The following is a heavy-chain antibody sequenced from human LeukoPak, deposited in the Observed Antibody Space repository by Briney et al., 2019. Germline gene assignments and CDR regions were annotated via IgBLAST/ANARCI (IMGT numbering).Heavy chain of an antibody. D-gene: IGHD4-17*01. CDR1: GFTFSSYS. V-gene: IGHV3-21*01. J-gene: IGHJ6*03. CDR2: ISSSSSYI. CDR3: ARPDYGDYASWYYYYMDV. Sequence: GGSLRLSCAASGFTFSSYSMNWVRQAPGKGLEWVSSISSSSSYIYYADSVKGRFTISRDNAKNSLYLQMNSLRAEDTAVYYCARPDYGDYASWYYYYMDVWGKGTTVTVSS.